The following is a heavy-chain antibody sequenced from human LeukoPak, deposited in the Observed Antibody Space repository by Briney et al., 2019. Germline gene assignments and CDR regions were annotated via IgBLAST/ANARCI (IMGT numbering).Heavy chain of an antibody. CDR1: GGSISSGDYY. Sequence: SETLSLTCTVSGGSISSGDYYWSWIRQPPGKGLEWIGYIYYSGSTYYNPSLKSRVTISVDTSKNQFSLKLSSVTAANTAVYYCARTGYCRSTRCYVDYWGQGTLVTVSS. J-gene: IGHJ4*02. CDR3: ARTGYCRSTRCYVDY. V-gene: IGHV4-30-4*08. CDR2: IYYSGST. D-gene: IGHD2-2*01.